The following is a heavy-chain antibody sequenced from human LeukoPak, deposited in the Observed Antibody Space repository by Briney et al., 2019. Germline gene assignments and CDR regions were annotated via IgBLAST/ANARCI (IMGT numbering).Heavy chain of an antibody. CDR1: GFTFSSYA. CDR3: AGAFITMAYFDY. D-gene: IGHD3-10*01. Sequence: GGSLRLSCAASGFTFSSYAMHWVRQAPGKGLEWVAVISYDGSNKYYADSAKGQFTISRDNSKNTLYLQMNSLRAEDTAVYYCAGAFITMAYFDYWGQGTLVTVSS. J-gene: IGHJ4*02. CDR2: ISYDGSNK. V-gene: IGHV3-30-3*01.